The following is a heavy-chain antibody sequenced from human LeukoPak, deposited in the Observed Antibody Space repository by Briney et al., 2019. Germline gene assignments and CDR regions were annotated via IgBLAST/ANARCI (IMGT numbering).Heavy chain of an antibody. D-gene: IGHD1-20*01. CDR2: ISGRGFTT. CDR1: GFTFSSYG. J-gene: IGHJ4*02. Sequence: GGSLRLSCAASGFTFSSYGMSWVRQAPGKGLEWVSTISGRGFTTYYADSVEGRFTISRDQSKNTLYLQMNSLRAEDTAVYYCVKESQYNWNDGNFDYWGQGTLVTVSS. CDR3: VKESQYNWNDGNFDY. V-gene: IGHV3-23*01.